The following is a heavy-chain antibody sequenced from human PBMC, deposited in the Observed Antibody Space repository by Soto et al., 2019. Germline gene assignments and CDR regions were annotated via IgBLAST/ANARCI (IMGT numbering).Heavy chain of an antibody. J-gene: IGHJ4*02. CDR2: ISHLEST. CDR1: GASISYGGFS. CDR3: ARGGGYDSFDY. Sequence: SETLSLTCTVSGASISYGGFSWSWIRQSPGKGLEWIGYISHLESTYFHPSFKSRLTMSIDRTRNQFSLKLSSVTAADMAVYYCARGGGYDSFDYWVQGVLVTVPQ. D-gene: IGHD5-12*01. V-gene: IGHV4-30-2*06.